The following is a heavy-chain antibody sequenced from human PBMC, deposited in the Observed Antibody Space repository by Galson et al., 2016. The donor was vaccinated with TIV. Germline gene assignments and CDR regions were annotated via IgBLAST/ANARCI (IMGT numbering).Heavy chain of an antibody. CDR3: AGISLRGGSSAV. CDR2: ISHSVST. V-gene: IGHV4-34*01. Sequence: SETLSLTCAVYGGSFSGYYCSWIRQPPGKGLEWIGEISHSVSTPYNPSLESRVTISIDTSKNQFSLTLNSVTAADTAVYYCAGISLRGGSSAVWGRGTTVTVSS. D-gene: IGHD2-15*01. J-gene: IGHJ6*02. CDR1: GGSFSGYY.